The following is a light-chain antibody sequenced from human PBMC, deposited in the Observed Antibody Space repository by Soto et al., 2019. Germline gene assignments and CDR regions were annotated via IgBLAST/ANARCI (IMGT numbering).Light chain of an antibody. J-gene: IGLJ3*02. Sequence: QLVLTQPPSASGTPGQRVTISCSGGRSNIETNYVYWYQQLPGTAPELLVYRSDRRPSGVPDRFSGSKSGTSASLAISGLRAEDEARYYCAAWDDSLRGVVFGGGTKLTVL. V-gene: IGLV1-47*01. CDR3: AAWDDSLRGVV. CDR1: RSNIETNY. CDR2: RSD.